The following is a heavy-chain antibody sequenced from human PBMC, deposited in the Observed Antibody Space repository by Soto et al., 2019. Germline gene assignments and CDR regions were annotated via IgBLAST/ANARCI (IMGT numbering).Heavy chain of an antibody. CDR1: GLNFVNYG. D-gene: IGHD6-19*01. CDR2: INSDGSST. V-gene: IGHV3-74*01. Sequence: SLRVCKTVAGLNFVNYGVRLIRKTQGKGLVWVSRINSDGSSTSYADSVKGRFTISRDNAKNTLYLQMNSLRAEDTALYYCAKLGSNGWYDAFDIWGQGTVVTVSS. J-gene: IGHJ3*02. CDR3: AKLGSNGWYDAFDI.